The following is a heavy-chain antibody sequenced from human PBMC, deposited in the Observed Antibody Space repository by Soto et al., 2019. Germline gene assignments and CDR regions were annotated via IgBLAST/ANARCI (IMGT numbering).Heavy chain of an antibody. V-gene: IGHV1-46*02. J-gene: IGHJ6*02. Sequence: ASVKVSCKASGYTFNRYYMHWVRQAPGPGLEWMGIINPSGGSTSYAQKFQGRVTMTRDTSTSTVYMELSSLRSEDTAVYYCATLVRGVITTRDYYYGMDVWGQGTTVTVSS. CDR2: INPSGGST. CDR3: ATLVRGVITTRDYYYGMDV. D-gene: IGHD3-10*01. CDR1: GYTFNRYY.